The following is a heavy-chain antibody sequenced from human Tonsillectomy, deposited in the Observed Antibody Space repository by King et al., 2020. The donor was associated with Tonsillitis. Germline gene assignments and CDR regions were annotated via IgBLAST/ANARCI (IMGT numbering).Heavy chain of an antibody. J-gene: IGHJ4*02. V-gene: IGHV3-33*05. Sequence: HVQLVQSGGGVVQPGRSLRLSCAASAFTFSNYGMHWVRQAPGKGLEWVAVISYDGNNKYYADSVKGRFTISRDNSKNTLFLLMDSMRAEDTAVYYCARGDDSRGFYWSFDFWGQGTLVTVSS. D-gene: IGHD3-22*01. CDR2: ISYDGNNK. CDR3: ARGDDSRGFYWSFDF. CDR1: AFTFSNYG.